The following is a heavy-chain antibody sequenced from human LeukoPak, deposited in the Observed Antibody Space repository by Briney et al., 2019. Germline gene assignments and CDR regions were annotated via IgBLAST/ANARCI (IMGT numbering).Heavy chain of an antibody. CDR1: GYTFTNYY. D-gene: IGHD3-3*01. CDR3: ARDRIYYYDFSGYYFDY. Sequence: ASVKVSCKASGYTFTNYYMHWVRQAPGQGLEWMGIINRGGGGTTYAQKFQGRVTMTRDTSTSTVYMELSSLRSEDTAVYYCARDRIYYYDFSGYYFDYWGQGTLVTVSS. J-gene: IGHJ4*02. V-gene: IGHV1-46*01. CDR2: INRGGGGT.